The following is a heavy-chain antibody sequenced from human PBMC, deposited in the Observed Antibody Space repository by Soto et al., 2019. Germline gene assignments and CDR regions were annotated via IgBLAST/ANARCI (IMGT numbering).Heavy chain of an antibody. J-gene: IGHJ5*02. Sequence: PGGCLRLSCAASGFTFSSYAMSWVRQAPGKGLEWVSAISGSGGSTYYADSVKGRFTISRDNSKNTLYLQMNSLRAEDTAVYYCAKQSKQWLGGSYFDPWGQGTLVTVSS. CDR1: GFTFSSYA. V-gene: IGHV3-23*01. CDR2: ISGSGGST. CDR3: AKQSKQWLGGSYFDP. D-gene: IGHD6-19*01.